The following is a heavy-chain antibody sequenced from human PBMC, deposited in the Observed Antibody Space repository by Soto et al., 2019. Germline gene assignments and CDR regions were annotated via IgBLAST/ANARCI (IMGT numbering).Heavy chain of an antibody. CDR2: INHSGST. CDR1: GGSFSGYY. V-gene: IGHV4-34*01. CDR3: ARGPYSSGWNAFNY. J-gene: IGHJ4*02. D-gene: IGHD6-19*01. Sequence: SETLSLTCAVYGGSFSGYYWSWIRQPPGKGLEWIGEINHSGSTNYNPSLKSRVTISVDTSKNQFSLKLSSVTAADTAVYYCARGPYSSGWNAFNYWGQG.